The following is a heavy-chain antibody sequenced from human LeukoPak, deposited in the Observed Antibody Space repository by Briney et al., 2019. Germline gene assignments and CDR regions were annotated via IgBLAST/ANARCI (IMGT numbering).Heavy chain of an antibody. J-gene: IGHJ3*02. CDR3: ARSYANGADAFDI. CDR2: INPNSGGT. D-gene: IGHD3-10*01. Sequence: ASVKVSCKASGYTFTSYDINWVRQATGQGLEWMGWINPNSGGTNYAQKFQGWVTMTRDTSISTAYMELSRLRSDDTAVYYCARSYANGADAFDIWGQGTMVTVSS. V-gene: IGHV1-2*04. CDR1: GYTFTSYD.